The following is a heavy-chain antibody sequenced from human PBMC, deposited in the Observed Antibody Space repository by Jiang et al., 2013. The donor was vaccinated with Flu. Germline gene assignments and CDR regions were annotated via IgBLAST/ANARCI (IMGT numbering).Heavy chain of an antibody. D-gene: IGHD3-10*01. J-gene: IGHJ4*02. Sequence: KPSETLSLTCTVSGGSISSSSFCWGWIRQPPGRGLEWIGSIYCGGSSYYNPSLKSRVTISLDTSKNQFSLRLTSVSAADTAVYYCASQHWDHGVGSYYMSHWGQGTLVTVSS. CDR1: GGSISSSSFC. CDR2: IYCGGSS. V-gene: IGHV4-39*07. CDR3: ASQHWDHGVGSYYMSH.